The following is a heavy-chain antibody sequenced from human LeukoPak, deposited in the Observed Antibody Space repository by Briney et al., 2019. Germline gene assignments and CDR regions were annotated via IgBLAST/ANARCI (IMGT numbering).Heavy chain of an antibody. D-gene: IGHD6-19*01. Sequence: GGPLRLSCAASGFTFSSYGMHWVRQAPGKGLEWVAVIWYDGSNKYYADSVKGRFTISRDNSKNTLYLQMNSLRAEDTAVYYCAGSYISGWYYYYYYSMDVWGQGTTVTVS. V-gene: IGHV3-33*01. CDR2: IWYDGSNK. CDR1: GFTFSSYG. CDR3: AGSYISGWYYYYYYSMDV. J-gene: IGHJ6*02.